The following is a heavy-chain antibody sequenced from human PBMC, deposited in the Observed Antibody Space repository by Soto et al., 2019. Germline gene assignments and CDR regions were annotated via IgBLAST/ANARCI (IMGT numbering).Heavy chain of an antibody. CDR3: ARCYCSVGSCYTCWHFDL. CDR2: IGPYNGNT. Sequence: QVQLVQSGAEVKKPGASVKVSCKASGYTFNNYGISWVRQAPGQGLEWMGWIGPYNGNTDHAQNFQGRVTMPTATSRNTAYMELRSLRSDATALYYCARCYCSVGSCYTCWHFDLWGRGTLVTVSS. D-gene: IGHD2-15*01. CDR1: GYTFNNYG. V-gene: IGHV1-18*01. J-gene: IGHJ2*01.